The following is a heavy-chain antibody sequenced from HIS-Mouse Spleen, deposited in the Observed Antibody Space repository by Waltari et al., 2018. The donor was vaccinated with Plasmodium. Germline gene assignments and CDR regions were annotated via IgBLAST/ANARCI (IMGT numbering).Heavy chain of an antibody. J-gene: IGHJ4*02. V-gene: IGHV4-39*01. CDR2: IYYSGRT. CDR3: ARRGGSYYYFDY. D-gene: IGHD1-26*01. CDR1: GGSISSSSYY. Sequence: QLQLQESGPGLVKPSETLSLTCTVSGGSISSSSYYWGWIRQPPGKGLEWIGSIYYSGRTYYNTSLKSRVTISVDTSKNQFSLKLSSVTAADTAVYYCARRGGSYYYFDYWGQGTLVTVSS.